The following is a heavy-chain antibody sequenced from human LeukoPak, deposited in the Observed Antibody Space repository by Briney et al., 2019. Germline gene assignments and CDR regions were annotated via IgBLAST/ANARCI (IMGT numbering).Heavy chain of an antibody. D-gene: IGHD6-13*01. V-gene: IGHV4-4*07. CDR3: ARVFSGYSSSWHPGGYFQH. J-gene: IGHJ1*01. Sequence: SETLSLTCTVSGGSISSYYWSWIRQPAGKGLEWIGRIYTSGSTNYNPSLKSRVTMSVDTSKNQFSLKLSSVTAADTAVYYCARVFSGYSSSWHPGGYFQHWGQGTLVTVSS. CDR1: GGSISSYY. CDR2: IYTSGST.